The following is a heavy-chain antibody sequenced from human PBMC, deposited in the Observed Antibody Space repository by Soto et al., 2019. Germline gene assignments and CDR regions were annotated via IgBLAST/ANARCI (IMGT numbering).Heavy chain of an antibody. CDR3: ARDLAAGNCDY. D-gene: IGHD6-13*01. J-gene: IGHJ4*02. CDR2: ISAYNGNT. V-gene: IGHV1-18*01. Sequence: XSVKVTYKASGYTFTSYGISLLRQAPGQGLEWMGWISAYNGNTNYAQKLQGRVTMTTDTSTSTAYMELRSLRSDDTAVYYCARDLAAGNCDYWGQGTLVTVSS. CDR1: GYTFTSYG.